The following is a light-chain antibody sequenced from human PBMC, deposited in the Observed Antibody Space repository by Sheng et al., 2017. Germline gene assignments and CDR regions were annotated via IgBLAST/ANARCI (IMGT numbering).Light chain of an antibody. V-gene: IGKV4-1*01. CDR1: QSILYSSNNKNY. Sequence: DIVMTQSPDSLAVSLGERATINCKSSQSILYSSNNKNYLAWYQQKAGQPPKLLIYWASTRESGVPDRFSGSGSGTDFTLTISSLQAEDVAVYYCQQYYSSPLTFGGGPRW. J-gene: IGKJ4*01. CDR3: QQYYSSPLT. CDR2: WAS.